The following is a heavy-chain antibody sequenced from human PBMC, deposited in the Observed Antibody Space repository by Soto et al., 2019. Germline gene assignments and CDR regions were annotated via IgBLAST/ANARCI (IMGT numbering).Heavy chain of an antibody. CDR2: IYSSGSA. V-gene: IGHV4-59*01. D-gene: IGHD2-15*01. Sequence: PSETLSLTCAVYGGSFIGYYWSWIRQPPGKGLEWTGYIYSSGSANYNPSLRSRVTISQDTSKNQFSLELISVTAADTAVYFCASSNGGGNRQVVYWGQGTLVTVSS. J-gene: IGHJ4*02. CDR3: ASSNGGGNRQVVY. CDR1: GGSFIGYY.